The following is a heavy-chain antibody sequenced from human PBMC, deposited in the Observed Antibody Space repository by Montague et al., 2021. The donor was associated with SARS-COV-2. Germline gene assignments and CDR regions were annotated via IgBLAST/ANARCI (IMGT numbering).Heavy chain of an antibody. Sequence: SETLSLTCTVSGGSINSYYWSWIRQPPGKGLEWIGYIYYSGSANXSPSFKSRVTISVDTSKDQFSLRLGSVTAADTAVYYCARTPYSRPLPDYWGQGALVTVSS. CDR3: ARTPYSRPLPDY. J-gene: IGHJ4*02. CDR2: IYYSGSA. CDR1: GGSINSYY. D-gene: IGHD1-26*01. V-gene: IGHV4-59*01.